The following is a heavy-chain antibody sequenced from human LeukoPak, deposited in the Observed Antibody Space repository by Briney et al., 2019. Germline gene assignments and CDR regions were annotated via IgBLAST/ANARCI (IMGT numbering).Heavy chain of an antibody. CDR3: LGEYCSGGSCFFDY. D-gene: IGHD2-15*01. CDR1: GVSISSSPYY. Sequence: PSETLSLTCTVSGVSISSSPYYWGWIRQPQGKGLEWIGNIYYIVSTYYNPSLKTRVTLSVDPSKNHFSLKLSSVTAADTAVYRCLGEYCSGGSCFFDYWGQGTLVTVSS. J-gene: IGHJ4*02. CDR2: IYYIVST. V-gene: IGHV4-39*01.